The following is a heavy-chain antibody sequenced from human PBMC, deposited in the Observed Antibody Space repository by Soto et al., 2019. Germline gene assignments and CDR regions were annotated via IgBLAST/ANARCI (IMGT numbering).Heavy chain of an antibody. CDR3: AGRYGYSFDY. V-gene: IGHV4-59*08. CDR1: GGSISSYY. J-gene: IGHJ4*02. CDR2: IYYSGST. Sequence: QVQLQESGPGLVKPSETLSLTCTVSGGSISSYYWSWIRQPPGKGLEWIGYIYYSGSTNYNPSLKXRVTISVDTSKNQFSLKLSSVTAADTAVYYCAGRYGYSFDYWGQGTLVTVSS. D-gene: IGHD1-1*01.